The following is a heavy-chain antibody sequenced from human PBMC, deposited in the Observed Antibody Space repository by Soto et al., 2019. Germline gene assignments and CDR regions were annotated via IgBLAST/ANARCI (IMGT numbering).Heavy chain of an antibody. J-gene: IGHJ3*02. D-gene: IGHD3-16*02. V-gene: IGHV4-59*01. CDR3: ARWHDYIWGSYRYRAFDI. CDR2: IYYSGST. Sequence: QVQLQESGPGLVKPSETLSLTCTVSGGSISSYYWSWIRQPPGKGLEWIGYIYYSGSTNYNPSLKSRVNISVDTSKNQFSLKLSSVTAADTAVYYCARWHDYIWGSYRYRAFDIWGQGTMVTVSS. CDR1: GGSISSYY.